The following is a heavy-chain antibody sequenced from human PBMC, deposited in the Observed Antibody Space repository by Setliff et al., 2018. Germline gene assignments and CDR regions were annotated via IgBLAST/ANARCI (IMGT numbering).Heavy chain of an antibody. D-gene: IGHD6-19*01. Sequence: GGSLRLSCVASGFNFSNYAMNWVRQTPEKGLEWVSTISGSGGDTYYSDSANGRFTLSRDNSKNTLSLQMNSLRAEDTAIYYCAKAIRYGGGWELGAFDIWGQGTMVTVSS. CDR2: ISGSGGDT. CDR3: AKAIRYGGGWELGAFDI. CDR1: GFNFSNYA. J-gene: IGHJ3*02. V-gene: IGHV3-23*01.